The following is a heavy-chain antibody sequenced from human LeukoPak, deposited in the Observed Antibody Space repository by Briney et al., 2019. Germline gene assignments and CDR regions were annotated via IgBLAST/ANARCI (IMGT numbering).Heavy chain of an antibody. V-gene: IGHV4-59*01. Sequence: PSETLSLTCTVSGDSITSYYWSWFRQPPGQGLEWIAYIYYSGSTNYNPSLKSRVTISVDTSKNQFSLKLSSVTAADTAVYYCARGTINRLAFDIWGQGTMVTVSS. CDR2: IYYSGST. J-gene: IGHJ3*02. CDR3: ARGTINRLAFDI. CDR1: GDSITSYY.